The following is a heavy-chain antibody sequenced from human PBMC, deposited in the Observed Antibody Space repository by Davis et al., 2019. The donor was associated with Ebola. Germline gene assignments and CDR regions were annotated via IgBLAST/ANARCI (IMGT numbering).Heavy chain of an antibody. J-gene: IGHJ5*02. V-gene: IGHV3-9*01. CDR1: GFTFDDYA. D-gene: IGHD3-9*01. CDR2: ISWNSASI. CDR3: AKSGGYSYYDILTGPHWFDP. Sequence: PGGSLRLSCAASGFTFDDYAMHWVRQPPGKGLEWVSGISWNSASIGYAESVKGRFTISRDNAKNSLYLQMNSLRAEDTALYYCAKSGGYSYYDILTGPHWFDPWGQGTLVTVSS.